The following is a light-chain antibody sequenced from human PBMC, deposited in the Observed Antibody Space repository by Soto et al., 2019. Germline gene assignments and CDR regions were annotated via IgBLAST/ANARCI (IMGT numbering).Light chain of an antibody. CDR3: LLFHVDGVL. Sequence: QAVVTQEPSLTVSPGGTVTLTCASSTGAVTSGYYPNWCQQKPGQPPRALIYSTTYKHSWTPARFSGSLLGGKAALTLSGVQPDDEADYYCLLFHVDGVLFGGGTKLTVL. V-gene: IGLV7-43*01. CDR1: TGAVTSGYY. J-gene: IGLJ2*01. CDR2: STT.